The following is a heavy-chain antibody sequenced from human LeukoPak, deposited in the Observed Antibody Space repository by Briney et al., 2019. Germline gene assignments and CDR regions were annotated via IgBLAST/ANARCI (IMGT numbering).Heavy chain of an antibody. CDR1: GFTFSSYG. Sequence: GRSLRLSCAASGFTFSSYGMHWVRQAPGKGLEWVAVISYDGSNKYYADSVKGRFTISRDNSKNTLYLQMNSLRAEDTAVYYCAAPFMITFGGVIVMGDYYFDYWGQGTLVTVSS. CDR3: AAPFMITFGGVIVMGDYYFDY. V-gene: IGHV3-30*03. D-gene: IGHD3-16*02. CDR2: ISYDGSNK. J-gene: IGHJ4*02.